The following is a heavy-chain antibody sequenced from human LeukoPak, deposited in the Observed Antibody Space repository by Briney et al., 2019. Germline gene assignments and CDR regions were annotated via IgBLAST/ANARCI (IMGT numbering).Heavy chain of an antibody. Sequence: ASVKVSCKASGYTFTNYFIHWMRQAPGQGLEGVGFINPSNGRTSYPQKFQGRVTVTADTSTNAVYMELNSLTSEDTAVYFCARVLTFDWYPSRYYYYGMDVWGQGTTVTVSS. J-gene: IGHJ6*02. V-gene: IGHV1-46*01. D-gene: IGHD3-9*01. CDR2: INPSNGRT. CDR3: ARVLTFDWYPSRYYYYGMDV. CDR1: GYTFTNYF.